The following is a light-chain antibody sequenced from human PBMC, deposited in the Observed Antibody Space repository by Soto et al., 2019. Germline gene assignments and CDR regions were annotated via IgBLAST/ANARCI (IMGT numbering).Light chain of an antibody. Sequence: SYELTQPPSVSVAPGKTARITCGGNNIGSKSVHWYQQKPGQAPVLVIYYDSDRPSGIPERFSGSNSGNTATLTISRVEAGDEADYCCQVWDSRSYHPGVFGGGTKLTVL. CDR2: YDS. J-gene: IGLJ2*01. CDR3: QVWDSRSYHPGV. V-gene: IGLV3-21*04. CDR1: NIGSKS.